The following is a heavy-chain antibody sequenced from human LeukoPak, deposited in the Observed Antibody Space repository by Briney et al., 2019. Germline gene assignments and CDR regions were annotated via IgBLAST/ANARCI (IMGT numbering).Heavy chain of an antibody. D-gene: IGHD3-10*01. Sequence: PGRSLRLSCAASGFTFSSYGMHWVRQAPGKGLEWVAVIWYDGSNKYYADSVKGRFTISRDNAKNSLYLQMNSLSAEDTAVYYCARDMVRIYGLDVSGQGTTVTVSS. CDR2: IWYDGSNK. J-gene: IGHJ6*02. V-gene: IGHV3-33*01. CDR3: ARDMVRIYGLDV. CDR1: GFTFSSYG.